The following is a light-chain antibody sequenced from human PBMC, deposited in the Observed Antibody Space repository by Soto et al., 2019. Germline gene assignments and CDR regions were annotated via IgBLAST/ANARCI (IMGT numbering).Light chain of an antibody. V-gene: IGKV1-39*01. CDR3: QQGHATPLT. Sequence: IQLTQSPSSLSERVGDRLSITCRASQVTTNDLGWYQQKQGKAPNLLIFGEKPLQSGVPSRFSGSGNGTDFTLTITPLQPKDVGIYYCQQGHATPLTFGQGHDWRL. CDR1: QVTTND. CDR2: GEK. J-gene: IGKJ5*01.